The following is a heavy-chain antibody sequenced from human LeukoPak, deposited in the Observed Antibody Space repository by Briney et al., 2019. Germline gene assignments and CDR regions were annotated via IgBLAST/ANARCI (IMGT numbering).Heavy chain of an antibody. CDR1: GFTFSSYE. V-gene: IGHV3-48*03. D-gene: IGHD3-22*01. J-gene: IGHJ4*02. CDR3: ARLSERYYYDSSGYYPPPADY. Sequence: GGSLRLSCAASGFTFSSYEMNWVRQAPGKGLEWVSYISSSGSTIYYADSVKGRFTISRDNAKNSLYLQMNSLRAEDTAVYYCARLSERYYYDSSGYYPPPADYWGQGTLVTVSS. CDR2: ISSSGSTI.